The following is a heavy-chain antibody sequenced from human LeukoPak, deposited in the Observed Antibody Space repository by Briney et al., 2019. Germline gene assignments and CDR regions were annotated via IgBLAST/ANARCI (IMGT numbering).Heavy chain of an antibody. J-gene: IGHJ4*02. V-gene: IGHV3-48*03. D-gene: IGHD2-15*01. Sequence: GGSLRLSCAASGFTFSSYEMNWVRQAPGKGLEWVSYISSSGSTIYYADSVKGRFTISRDNAKNSLYLQMNSLRAEDTAVYYCARDRTLRYCGGGSCHSLEYWGRGTLVTVSS. CDR2: ISSSGSTI. CDR3: ARDRTLRYCGGGSCHSLEY. CDR1: GFTFSSYE.